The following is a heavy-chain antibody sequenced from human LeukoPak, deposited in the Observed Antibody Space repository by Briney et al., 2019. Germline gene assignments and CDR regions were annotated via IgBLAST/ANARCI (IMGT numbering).Heavy chain of an antibody. CDR3: ATVVSGSSSPLAFDY. V-gene: IGHV1-24*01. CDR2: FDPEDGET. Sequence: APVKVSCKVSGYTLTELSMHWVRQAPGKGLEWMGGFDPEDGETIYAQKFQSRVTMTEDTSTDTAYMELSSLRSEDTAVYYCATVVSGSSSPLAFDYWGQGTLVTVSS. D-gene: IGHD6-6*01. J-gene: IGHJ4*02. CDR1: GYTLTELS.